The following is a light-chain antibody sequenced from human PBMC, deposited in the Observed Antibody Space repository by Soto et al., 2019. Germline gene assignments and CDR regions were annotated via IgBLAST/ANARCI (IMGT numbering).Light chain of an antibody. CDR2: GPS. CDR3: QQYDTSPLT. Sequence: DIVLTQSPGTLSLSPGERATLSCRARQSVSSSYLAWYQQKPGQAPRLLIYGPSNRATGIPDRFSGSGSATDFTLTISRLEPEDFAVYYCQQYDTSPLTFGGGTKVDIK. V-gene: IGKV3-20*01. CDR1: QSVSSSY. J-gene: IGKJ4*01.